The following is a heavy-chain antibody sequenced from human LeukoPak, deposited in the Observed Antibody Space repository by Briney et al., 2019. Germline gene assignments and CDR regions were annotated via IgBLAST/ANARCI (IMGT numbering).Heavy chain of an antibody. CDR2: FDPEDGET. CDR1: GYTLTELS. D-gene: IGHD3-16*02. CDR3: ARDNSVGDIAWWFDP. Sequence: ASVKVSCKVSGYTLTELSMHWVRQAPGKGLEWMGGFDPEDGETVYAQKFQGRVTMTRDMSTTTDYMELSSLRSEDTAVYYCARDNSVGDIAWWFDPWGQGTLVTVSS. V-gene: IGHV1-24*01. J-gene: IGHJ5*02.